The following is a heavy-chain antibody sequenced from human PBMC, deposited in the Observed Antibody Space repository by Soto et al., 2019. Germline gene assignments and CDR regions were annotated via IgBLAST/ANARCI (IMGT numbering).Heavy chain of an antibody. J-gene: IGHJ4*02. CDR1: GFTFSSHA. CDR3: AKVRVGATPWAAIFDY. V-gene: IGHV3-23*01. CDR2: ISGSGGST. D-gene: IGHD1-26*01. Sequence: EVQLLESGGGLVQPGGSLRLSCAASGFTFSSHAMSWVRQAPGKGLEWVSAISGSGGSTYYADSVKGRFTISRDNSKNTLYLQMNSLRAEDTAVYYCAKVRVGATPWAAIFDYWGQGTLVTVSS.